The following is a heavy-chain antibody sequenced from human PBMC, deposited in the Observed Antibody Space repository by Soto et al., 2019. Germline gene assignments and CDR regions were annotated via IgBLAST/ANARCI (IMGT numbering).Heavy chain of an antibody. V-gene: IGHV3-23*01. CDR3: AKDKRAGYYDSSGYSYFDY. Sequence: GGSLRLSCAASGFTFSSYAMSWVRQAPGKGLEWVSAISGSGGSTYYADSAKGRFTISRDNSKNTLYLQMNSLRAEDTAVYYCAKDKRAGYYDSSGYSYFDYWGQGTLVTVSS. CDR2: ISGSGGST. J-gene: IGHJ4*02. CDR1: GFTFSSYA. D-gene: IGHD3-22*01.